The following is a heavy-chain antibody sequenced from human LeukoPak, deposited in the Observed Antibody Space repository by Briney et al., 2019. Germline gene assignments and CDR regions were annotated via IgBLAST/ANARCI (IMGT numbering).Heavy chain of an antibody. J-gene: IGHJ4*02. Sequence: PSEPLSLPCTVSGGSISSYYWSWIRQPPGKGLEWVGYINYSGSTNYNPSLKRRVTISVDTSRNQFSLKLSSVTAADTAVYYCARATRGDGYNLDYWGQGTLVTVSS. CDR2: INYSGST. V-gene: IGHV4-59*01. CDR1: GGSISSYY. CDR3: ARATRGDGYNLDY. D-gene: IGHD5-24*01.